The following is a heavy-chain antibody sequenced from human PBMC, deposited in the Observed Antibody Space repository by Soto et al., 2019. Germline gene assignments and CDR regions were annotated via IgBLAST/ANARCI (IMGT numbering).Heavy chain of an antibody. J-gene: IGHJ6*02. Sequence: GGSLRPSCGASGFAFSSYGMHWFRQAPGKGLEWVAVIWYDGSNKYYADSVKGRFTISRDNSKNTLYLQMNSLRAEDTAVYYCARDLTMVRGVNAANYYVMDVWGQGTTVTVS. CDR2: IWYDGSNK. CDR1: GFAFSSYG. V-gene: IGHV3-33*01. CDR3: ARDLTMVRGVNAANYYVMDV. D-gene: IGHD3-10*01.